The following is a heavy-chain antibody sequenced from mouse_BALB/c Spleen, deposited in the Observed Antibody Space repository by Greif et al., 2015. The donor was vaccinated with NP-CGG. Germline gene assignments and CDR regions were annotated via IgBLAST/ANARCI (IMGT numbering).Heavy chain of an antibody. CDR2: IWSGGST. CDR1: GFSLTSYG. Sequence: VKLMESGPGLVQPSQSLSITCSVSGFSLTSYGVHWVRQSPGKGLEWLGVIWSGGSTDYNAAFISRLSISKDNSKSQVFFKMNSLQANDTAIYYCARNSLYYYGSSLAYWGQGTLVTVSA. J-gene: IGHJ3*01. D-gene: IGHD1-1*01. V-gene: IGHV2-2*02. CDR3: ARNSLYYYGSSLAY.